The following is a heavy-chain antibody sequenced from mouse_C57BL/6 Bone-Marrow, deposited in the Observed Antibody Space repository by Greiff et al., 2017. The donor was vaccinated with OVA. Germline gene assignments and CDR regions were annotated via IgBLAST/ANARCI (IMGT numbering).Heavy chain of an antibody. CDR2: ISSGGSYT. J-gene: IGHJ2*01. Sequence: EVQRVESGGDLVKPGGSLKLSCAASGFTFSSYGMSWVRQTPDKRLEWVATISSGGSYTYYPDSLKGRFTLSRDNAKNTLYLQISSLKSEDTAMDYCARHYYGSSYYWGQGTTLTVSS. D-gene: IGHD1-1*01. CDR3: ARHYYGSSYY. V-gene: IGHV5-6*01. CDR1: GFTFSSYG.